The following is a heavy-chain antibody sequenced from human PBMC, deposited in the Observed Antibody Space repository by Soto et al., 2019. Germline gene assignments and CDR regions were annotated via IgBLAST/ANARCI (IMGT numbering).Heavy chain of an antibody. D-gene: IGHD4-17*01. Sequence: ASVKVSCKASGYTFSSHATHWVRQAPGQRLEWMGWINGGNGDTKYSQKFKDRVTITRDTSASTAYMELSSLRSEDTAVYYCASESYGGEFDYWGQGTLVPVSS. CDR2: INGGNGDT. CDR1: GYTFSSHA. J-gene: IGHJ4*02. CDR3: ASESYGGEFDY. V-gene: IGHV1-3*01.